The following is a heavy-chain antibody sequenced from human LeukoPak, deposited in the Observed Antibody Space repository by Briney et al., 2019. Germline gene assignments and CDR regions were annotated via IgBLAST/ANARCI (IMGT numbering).Heavy chain of an antibody. V-gene: IGHV3-30-3*01. CDR1: RFIFSDYW. Sequence: GGSLRLSCAASRFIFSDYWMSWVRQAPGKGLEWVAVISYDGSNKYYADSVKGRFTVSRDNSKNTLSPQMNSLRPEDTAVYYCARDFSTWYSIDYWGRGTLVIVSS. CDR2: ISYDGSNK. J-gene: IGHJ4*02. CDR3: ARDFSTWYSIDY. D-gene: IGHD2-15*01.